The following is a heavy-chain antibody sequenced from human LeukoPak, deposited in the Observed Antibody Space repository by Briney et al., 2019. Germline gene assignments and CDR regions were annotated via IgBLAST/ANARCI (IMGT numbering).Heavy chain of an antibody. V-gene: IGHV3-15*01. Sequence: GGSLRLSCAVSGFTLSKAWLRWVRQAPGKGLKWVGSLKSKPDGGTADYAPPVKGRFPISRDDSKNTLYLQMSSLKTEDTAVYYCTTGIFDYWGQGTLVTVSS. D-gene: IGHD1-14*01. J-gene: IGHJ4*02. CDR3: TTGIFDY. CDR2: LKSKPDGGTA. CDR1: GFTLSKAW.